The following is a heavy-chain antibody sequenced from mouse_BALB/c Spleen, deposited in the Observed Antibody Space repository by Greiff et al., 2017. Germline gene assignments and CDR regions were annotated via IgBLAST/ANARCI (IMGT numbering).Heavy chain of an antibody. CDR3: ARRDRYDGYAMDY. CDR2: IDPANGNT. J-gene: IGHJ4*01. CDR1: GFNIKDTY. Sequence: VHVKQSGAELVKPGASVKLSCTASGFNIKDTYMHWVKQRPEQGLEWIGRIDPANGNTKYDPKFQGKATITADTSSNTAYLQLSSLTSEDTAVYYCARRDRYDGYAMDYWGQGTSVTVSS. V-gene: IGHV14-3*02. D-gene: IGHD2-14*01.